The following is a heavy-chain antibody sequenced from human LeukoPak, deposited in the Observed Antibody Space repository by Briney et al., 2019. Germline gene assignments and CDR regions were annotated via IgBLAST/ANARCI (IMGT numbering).Heavy chain of an antibody. CDR1: GFTVSSNY. D-gene: IGHD2-15*01. J-gene: IGHJ4*02. CDR2: IYSGGST. CDR3: ARDSSDGRQDY. Sequence: GKSLRLSCAASGFTVSSNYMSWVRQAPGKGLEWVSVIYSGGSTYYADSVKGRFTIYRDNSKNTLYLQMNSLRAEDTAVYYCARDSSDGRQDYWGQGTLVTVSS. V-gene: IGHV3-53*01.